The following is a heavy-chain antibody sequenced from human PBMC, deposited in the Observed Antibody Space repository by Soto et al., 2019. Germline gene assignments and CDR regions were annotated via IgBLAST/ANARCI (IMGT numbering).Heavy chain of an antibody. CDR3: ARVPRFGELYFDY. CDR1: GFTFSSYG. CDR2: IWYDGSNK. D-gene: IGHD3-10*01. Sequence: GESLKISCAASGFTFSSYGMHWVRQAPGKGLEWVAVIWYDGSNKYYADSVKGRFTISRDNSKNTLYLQMNSLRAEDTAVYYCARVPRFGELYFDYWGQGTLVTVSS. J-gene: IGHJ4*02. V-gene: IGHV3-33*01.